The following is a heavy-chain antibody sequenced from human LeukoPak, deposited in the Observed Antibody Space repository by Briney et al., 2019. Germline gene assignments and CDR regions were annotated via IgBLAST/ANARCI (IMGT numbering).Heavy chain of an antibody. V-gene: IGHV3-30*02. Sequence: GGSLRLSRAASGFTFSSYGMHWVRQAPGKGLEWVAFIRYDGSNKYYADSVKGRFTISRDNSKNTLYLQMNSLRAEDTAVYYCAKDSDGVDTAMVNWGQGTLVTVSS. CDR3: AKDSDGVDTAMVN. D-gene: IGHD5-18*01. CDR1: GFTFSSYG. J-gene: IGHJ4*02. CDR2: IRYDGSNK.